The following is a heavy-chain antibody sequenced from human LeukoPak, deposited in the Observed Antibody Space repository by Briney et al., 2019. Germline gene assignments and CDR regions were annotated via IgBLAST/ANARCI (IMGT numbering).Heavy chain of an antibody. Sequence: PGGSLRLSCAASGFTFSDYHMSWIRQTPGKGLEWVSFISSTGETRHYADSVKGRFSISRDNARNSLYLQVNSLRAEDTAVYYCARAGNYYGTPNDYWGQGILVTVSS. CDR3: ARAGNYYGTPNDY. D-gene: IGHD3-9*01. V-gene: IGHV3-11*01. CDR2: ISSTGETR. CDR1: GFTFSDYH. J-gene: IGHJ4*02.